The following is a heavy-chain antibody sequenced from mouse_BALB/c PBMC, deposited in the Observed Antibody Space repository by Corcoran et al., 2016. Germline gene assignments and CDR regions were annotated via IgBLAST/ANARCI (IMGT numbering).Heavy chain of an antibody. Sequence: QIQLVQSGPELKKPGETVKISCKASGYTFTDYSMHWVKQAPGQGLKWMGWINTETGEPTYADDFKGRFAFSSETSASIDYLQINNRKNEDTATYCWARGSNDVSWFADWGKGTLVTVS. V-gene: IGHV9-2-1*01. J-gene: IGHJ3*01. CDR2: INTETGEP. CDR1: GYTFTDYS. D-gene: IGHD2-12*01. CDR3: ARGSNDVSWFAD.